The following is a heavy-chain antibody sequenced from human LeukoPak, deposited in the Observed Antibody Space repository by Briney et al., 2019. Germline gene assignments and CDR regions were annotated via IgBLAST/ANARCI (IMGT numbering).Heavy chain of an antibody. J-gene: IGHJ3*02. Sequence: GGSLRLSCAVSGFTFSTYTMTWVRQAPGKGLEWVSGISGTLPSSGRTYHADSVKGRFTISRDNSKDTLYLQMNSLRAEDTAVYYCAIAVGYGFGWGYVLDIWGQGTMVTVSS. D-gene: IGHD6-19*01. V-gene: IGHV3-23*01. CDR1: GFTFSTYT. CDR2: ISGTLPSSGRT. CDR3: AIAVGYGFGWGYVLDI.